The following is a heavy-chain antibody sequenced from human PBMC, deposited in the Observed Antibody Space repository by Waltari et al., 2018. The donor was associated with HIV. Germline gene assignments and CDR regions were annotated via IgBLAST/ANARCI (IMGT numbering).Heavy chain of an antibody. D-gene: IGHD2-2*01. V-gene: IGHV3-7*03. CDR2: IKYDGNER. CDR1: GFTFTSHW. Sequence: EEPLVESGGGLVQPGESLRLSCVASGFTFTSHWLRCFRQAPGKGLEGVASIKYDGNERKYADPVKGRFTISRDNAKTSLFLEMHNLRVEDTGIYSCATSSSADAHWGQGTWSPSPQ. J-gene: IGHJ4*02. CDR3: ATSSSADAH.